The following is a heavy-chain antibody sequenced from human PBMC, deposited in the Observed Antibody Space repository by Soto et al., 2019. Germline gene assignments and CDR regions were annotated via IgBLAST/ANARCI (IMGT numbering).Heavy chain of an antibody. V-gene: IGHV5-51*01. J-gene: IGHJ3*02. CDR2: IYPGDSDT. D-gene: IGHD3-22*01. CDR1: GYSFTIHW. CDR3: ATHYYDGDAFDI. Sequence: EVQLVQSGAEVKKPGESLKISCRGSGYSFTIHWIAWVRQMPGKGLEWMGLIYPGDSDTRYSPSFQGQVTISVDKSITTAYLQWSSLKASDTATYYCATHYYDGDAFDIWGQGTIVTVSS.